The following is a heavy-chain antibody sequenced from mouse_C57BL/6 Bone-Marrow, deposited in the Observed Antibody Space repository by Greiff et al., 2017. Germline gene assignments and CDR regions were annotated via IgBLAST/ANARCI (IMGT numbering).Heavy chain of an antibody. CDR3: AGTVATFDS. D-gene: IGHD1-1*02. CDR2: INPSSGYT. Sequence: QVQLKESGAELAKPGASVKLSCKASGYTFTSYWMHWVKQRPGQGLEWIGYINPSSGYTKYTQKFKDKVTLTADKSSSTPYMQLSRLTYENSAVYYCAGTVATFDSWGQGTTLTVSS. V-gene: IGHV1-7*01. J-gene: IGHJ2*01. CDR1: GYTFTSYW.